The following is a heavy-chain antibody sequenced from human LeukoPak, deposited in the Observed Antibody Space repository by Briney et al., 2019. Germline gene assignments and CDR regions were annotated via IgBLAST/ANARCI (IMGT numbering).Heavy chain of an antibody. CDR1: GFTFDDYG. CDR2: INWNGGST. CDR3: ARGLTWFPSPFDY. V-gene: IGHV3-20*04. Sequence: GRSLRLSCAASGFTFDDYGMSWVRDAPGKGLGWVSGINWNGGSTGYADSVKGRFTISRDNAKNCLYLQMNSLRAEDTALYYCARGLTWFPSPFDYWGQGTLVTVSS. D-gene: IGHD3-22*01. J-gene: IGHJ4*02.